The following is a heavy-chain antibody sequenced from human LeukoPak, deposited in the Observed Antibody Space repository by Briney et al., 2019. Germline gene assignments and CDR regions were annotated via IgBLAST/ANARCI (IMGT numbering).Heavy chain of an antibody. Sequence: SETLSLTCTVSGGSISSSSYYWGWIRQPPGKGLEWIGSIYYSGSTYYNPSLKSRVTISVDTSKNQFSLKLSSVTAADTAVYHCAYGETYYYDSSGYVPFDYWGQGTLVTVSS. CDR1: GGSISSSSYY. D-gene: IGHD3-22*01. J-gene: IGHJ4*02. CDR3: AYGETYYYDSSGYVPFDY. CDR2: IYYSGST. V-gene: IGHV4-39*01.